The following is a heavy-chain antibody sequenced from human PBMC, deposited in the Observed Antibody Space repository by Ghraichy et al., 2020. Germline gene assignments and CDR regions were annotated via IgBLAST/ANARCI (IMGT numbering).Heavy chain of an antibody. J-gene: IGHJ6*02. V-gene: IGHV3-23*01. CDR1: GFTFSSYA. D-gene: IGHD3-3*01. Sequence: GGSLRLSCAASGFTFSSYAMTWVRQAPGKGLEWVSAISGSGGSRYYADSVKGRFTISRDNSKNTLYLQMNSLRAEDTAVYYCAKGAQGSGYYGYYGMDVWGQGTTVTVSS. CDR3: AKGAQGSGYYGYYGMDV. CDR2: ISGSGGSR.